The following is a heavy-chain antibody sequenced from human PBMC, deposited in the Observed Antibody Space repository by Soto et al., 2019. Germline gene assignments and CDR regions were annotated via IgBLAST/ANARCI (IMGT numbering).Heavy chain of an antibody. CDR3: ARLHCASPKSVPPER. CDR1: GGSISDDTYY. D-gene: IGHD2-15*01. J-gene: IGHJ4*02. Sequence: SETLSLTCTVSGGSISDDTYYWGWIRQPPEKGLEWIGRMYYSGTSSYNPSLKSRVSMSVDTSKKQLSLRLTSVTAADTAVYYCARLHCASPKSVPPERWGKGTLVTVYS. CDR2: MYYSGTS. V-gene: IGHV4-39*01.